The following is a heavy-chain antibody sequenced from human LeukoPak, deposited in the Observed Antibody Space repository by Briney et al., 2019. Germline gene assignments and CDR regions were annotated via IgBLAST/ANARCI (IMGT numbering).Heavy chain of an antibody. V-gene: IGHV3-23*01. CDR1: GFTFSSYA. CDR3: AKGAGGYFRHYYYYYYMDV. CDR2: ISGSGGST. J-gene: IGHJ6*03. D-gene: IGHD3-22*01. Sequence: GGSLRLSXAASGFTFSSYAMSWVRQAPGKGLEWVSAISGSGGSTYYADSVKGRFTISRDNSKNTLYLQMNSLRAEDTAVYYCAKGAGGYFRHYYYYYYMDVWGTGTTVTVSS.